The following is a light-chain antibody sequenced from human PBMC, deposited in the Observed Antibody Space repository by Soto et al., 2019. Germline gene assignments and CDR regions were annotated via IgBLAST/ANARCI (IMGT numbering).Light chain of an antibody. Sequence: EIVLTQSPGTLSLSPGERATLSCRASQSVNSNHIAWYQQKPGQAPRLLSYGPSSRATGIPERFSGSGSVTDFTRSISRLEPADFAVYFCHQFGSSPQTFGHGTKVEIK. J-gene: IGKJ1*01. CDR3: HQFGSSPQT. CDR2: GPS. V-gene: IGKV3-20*01. CDR1: QSVNSNH.